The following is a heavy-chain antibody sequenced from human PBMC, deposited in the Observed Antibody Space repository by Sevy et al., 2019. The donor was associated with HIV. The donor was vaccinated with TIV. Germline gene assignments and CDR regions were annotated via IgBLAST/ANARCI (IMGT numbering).Heavy chain of an antibody. J-gene: IGHJ6*02. V-gene: IGHV3-49*03. CDR2: IRSKAYGGTT. Sequence: GGSLRLSCTASGFTFGDYAMSWFRQAPGKGLEWVGFIRSKAYGGTTEYAASVKGRFTISREDSKSIAYLQMNSLKTEDTAVYYCTSRAGIAAATKYYYYYGMDVWGQGTTVTVSS. CDR1: GFTFGDYA. CDR3: TSRAGIAAATKYYYYYGMDV. D-gene: IGHD6-13*01.